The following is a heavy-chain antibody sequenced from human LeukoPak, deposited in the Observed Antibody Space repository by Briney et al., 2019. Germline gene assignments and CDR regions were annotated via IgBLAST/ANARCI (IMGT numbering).Heavy chain of an antibody. CDR3: ARAFMCSSSWYGRGKIYGIDV. V-gene: IGHV4-31*03. CDR1: GGSITSDGYY. J-gene: IGHJ6*02. CDR2: IYYSGST. Sequence: SETLSLTCTVSGGSITSDGYYWIWLRQHPGKGLEWLRYIYYSGSTYYNPSLKSRVTISVDTSKNPFSLKLSPVTAADTAVYYCARAFMCSSSWYGRGKIYGIDVWGQGTTVTVSS. D-gene: IGHD6-13*01.